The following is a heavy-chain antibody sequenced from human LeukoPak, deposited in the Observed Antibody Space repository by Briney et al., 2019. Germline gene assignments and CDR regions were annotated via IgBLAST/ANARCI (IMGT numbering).Heavy chain of an antibody. J-gene: IGHJ4*02. D-gene: IGHD3/OR15-3a*01. CDR1: GGTISSYY. CDR2: IYYGGSR. Sequence: PSETLTLSCIVSGGTISSYYRSWIRQPPGKGLEWIGYIYYGGSRNYNHSHKSRGSISVDTSKNEFSLKLSSVTAADTAVYYCARGSGLEYCDYRGEGALVTVST. CDR3: ARGSGLEYCDY. V-gene: IGHV4-59*08.